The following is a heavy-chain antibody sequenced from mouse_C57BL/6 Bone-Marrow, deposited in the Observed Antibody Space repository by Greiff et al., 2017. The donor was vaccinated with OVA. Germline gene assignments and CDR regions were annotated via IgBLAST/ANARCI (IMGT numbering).Heavy chain of an antibody. CDR3: ANLGGYYGNYVPRFAY. Sequence: QVQLQQSGPELVKPGASVKLSCKASGYTFTSYDINWVKQRPGQGLEWIGWIYPRDGSTKYNEKFKGKATLTVDTSSSTAYMELHSLTSEDSAVYFCANLGGYYGNYVPRFAYWGQGTLVTVSA. D-gene: IGHD2-1*01. V-gene: IGHV1-85*01. CDR1: GYTFTSYD. J-gene: IGHJ3*01. CDR2: IYPRDGST.